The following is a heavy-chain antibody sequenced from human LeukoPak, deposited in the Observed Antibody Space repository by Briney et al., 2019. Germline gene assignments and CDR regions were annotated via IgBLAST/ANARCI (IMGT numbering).Heavy chain of an antibody. CDR3: AREPSGYSYGLFDY. V-gene: IGHV4-4*02. J-gene: IGHJ4*01. CDR2: IYHSGST. D-gene: IGHD5-18*01. CDR1: GGSISSSNW. Sequence: PSGTLSLTCAVSGGSISSSNWWRWVRQPPEKGLEWIGEIYHSGSTNYNPSLKSRVTVSVDKSKNQFSLKVSSVTAADTAVYYCAREPSGYSYGLFDYWGHGTLVSVSS.